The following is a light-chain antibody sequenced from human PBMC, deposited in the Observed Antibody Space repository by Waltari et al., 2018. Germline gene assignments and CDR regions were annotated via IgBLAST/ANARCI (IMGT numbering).Light chain of an antibody. V-gene: IGLV2-11*01. CDR3: CSYAGSYV. J-gene: IGLJ1*01. Sequence: QSALTQPRSVSGSPGQSVTISCTGTSSDVGGYNYVSWYQQHPGKAPKLMIYDVSKWPSGVPDRFSGSRSGTTASLTIAGRQAEDEADYYCCSYAGSYVCGTGTKVTVL. CDR1: SSDVGGYNY. CDR2: DVS.